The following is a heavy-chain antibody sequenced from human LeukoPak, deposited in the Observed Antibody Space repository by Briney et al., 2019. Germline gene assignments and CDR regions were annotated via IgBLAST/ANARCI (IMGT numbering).Heavy chain of an antibody. CDR2: IHYSGNT. J-gene: IGHJ6*02. CDR3: ARHMSGVIVPAGGMDV. CDR1: GGSISNHY. Sequence: SETLSLTCTVSGGSISNHYWSWIRQAPGKGLDFIGYIHYSGNTNYNPSIKSRVTISVDTSKNQLSLNLISVTAADTAVYYCARHMSGVIVPAGGMDVWGQGTTVTVSS. V-gene: IGHV4-59*08. D-gene: IGHD2-2*01.